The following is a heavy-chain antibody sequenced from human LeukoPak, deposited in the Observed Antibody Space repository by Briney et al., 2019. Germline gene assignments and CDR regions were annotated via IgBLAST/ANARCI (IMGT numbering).Heavy chain of an antibody. CDR1: GGSFSGYY. Sequence: SVTLSLTCAVYGGSFSGYYWSWIRQPPGKGLEWIGEINHSGSINYNPSLKSRVTISLDTSKNQFSLKLSSVTAADTAVYYCARCCYASREIFGDNWFDPWGQGTLVIVSS. CDR3: ARCCYASREIFGDNWFDP. V-gene: IGHV4-34*01. J-gene: IGHJ5*02. D-gene: IGHD3-3*01. CDR2: INHSGSI.